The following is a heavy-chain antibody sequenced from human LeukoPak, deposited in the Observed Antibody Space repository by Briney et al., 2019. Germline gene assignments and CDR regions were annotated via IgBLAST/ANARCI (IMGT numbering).Heavy chain of an antibody. CDR1: GGSISSYY. V-gene: IGHV4-59*01. Sequence: PSETLSLTCTVSGGSISSYYWSWIRQPPGKGLEWIGYIYYSGSTNYNPSLKSRVTISVDTSKNQFSLKLSSVTAADTAVYYCAKGASSGPASESVFYFDYWGQGTLVTVSS. CDR3: AKGASSGPASESVFYFDY. CDR2: IYYSGST. J-gene: IGHJ4*02. D-gene: IGHD6-19*01.